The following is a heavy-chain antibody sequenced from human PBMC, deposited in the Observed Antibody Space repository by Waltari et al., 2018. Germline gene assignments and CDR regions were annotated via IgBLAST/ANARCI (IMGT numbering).Heavy chain of an antibody. Sequence: VQLVQSGTEVRESGESLKISCKSSGYSFSNYWIGWVRQMPGKGLEWMGIINPGGSDTRYSPSFQGQVTISADKSIGTAYLQWSSLKASDTAMYFCARQGFGDSSGYYSPFDYWGQGTLVTVSS. J-gene: IGHJ4*02. CDR3: ARQGFGDSSGYYSPFDY. D-gene: IGHD3-22*01. CDR1: GYSFSNYW. CDR2: INPGGSDT. V-gene: IGHV5-51*01.